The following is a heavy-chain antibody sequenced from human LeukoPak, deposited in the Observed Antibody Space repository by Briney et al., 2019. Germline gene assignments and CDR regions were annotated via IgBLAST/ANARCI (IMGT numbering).Heavy chain of an antibody. Sequence: GGSLRLSCAASGLTISSYSMNWVRQAPGKGLQWVSYISSSSSTIYYADAVKGRFTISRDNAKNSLYLQMNSLRAEDTAVYYCARDHHFGGNLLYWGQGTLVTVSS. J-gene: IGHJ4*02. V-gene: IGHV3-48*01. CDR1: GLTISSYS. CDR3: ARDHHFGGNLLY. CDR2: ISSSSSTI. D-gene: IGHD4-23*01.